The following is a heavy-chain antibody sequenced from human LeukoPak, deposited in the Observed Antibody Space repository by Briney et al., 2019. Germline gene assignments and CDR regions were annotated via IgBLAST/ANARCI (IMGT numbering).Heavy chain of an antibody. D-gene: IGHD3-3*01. V-gene: IGHV3-43D*03. CDR3: AKDSGETLLRFLGRPSYMDV. J-gene: IGHJ6*03. Sequence: GGSLRLSCAASGFTFDDYAMHWVRQAPGKGLEWVSLIRWDGGSTYYADSVKGRFTISRDNSKNSLYLQMNSLRPEDTALYYCAKDSGETLLRFLGRPSYMDVWGKGTTVTVSS. CDR1: GFTFDDYA. CDR2: IRWDGGST.